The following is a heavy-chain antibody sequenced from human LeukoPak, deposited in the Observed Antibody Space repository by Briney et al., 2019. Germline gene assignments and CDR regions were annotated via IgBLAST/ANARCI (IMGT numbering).Heavy chain of an antibody. CDR2: IWYGGSNK. Sequence: GGSLRLSCAASGFTFSSYGMHWVRQAPGKGLEWVAVIWYGGSNKYYADSVKGRFTISRDNSKNTLYLQMNSLRAEDTAVYYCALGTANNHFDYWGQGTLVTVSS. CDR3: ALGTANNHFDY. V-gene: IGHV3-33*08. J-gene: IGHJ4*02. D-gene: IGHD1/OR15-1a*01. CDR1: GFTFSSYG.